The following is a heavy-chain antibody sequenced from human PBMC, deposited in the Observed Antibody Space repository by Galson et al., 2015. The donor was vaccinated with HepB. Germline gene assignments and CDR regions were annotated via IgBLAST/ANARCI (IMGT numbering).Heavy chain of an antibody. CDR3: ARDAAYSSSWYWAYYYGMDV. J-gene: IGHJ6*02. CDR2: IWYDGSNK. V-gene: IGHV3-33*08. Sequence: SLRLSCAASGFTFSSYGMHWVRQAPGKGLEWVAVIWYDGSNKYYADSVKGRFTISRDNSKNTLYLQMNSLRAEDTAVYYCARDAAYSSSWYWAYYYGMDVWGQGTTVTVSS. CDR1: GFTFSSYG. D-gene: IGHD6-13*01.